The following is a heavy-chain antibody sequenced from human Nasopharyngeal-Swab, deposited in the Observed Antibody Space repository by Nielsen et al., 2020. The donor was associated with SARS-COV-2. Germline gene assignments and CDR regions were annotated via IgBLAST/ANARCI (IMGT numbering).Heavy chain of an antibody. CDR3: ARGVRNSSWGGDAIDI. V-gene: IGHV1-18*01. D-gene: IGHD7-27*01. CDR2: ISTYDGDT. J-gene: IGHJ3*02. CDR1: GYIFINYG. Sequence: ASVKVSCKTSGYIFINYGIIWVRQAPGQGPEWMGWISTYDGDTHYAQNFQGRVIMTRDTSTSTAYMEVESLRSDDTAVYYCARGVRNSSWGGDAIDIWGQGTMVTVSS.